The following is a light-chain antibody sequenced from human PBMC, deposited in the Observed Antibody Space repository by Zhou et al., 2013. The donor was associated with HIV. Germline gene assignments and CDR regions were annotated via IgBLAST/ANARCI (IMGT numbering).Light chain of an antibody. Sequence: DIVLTQSPGTLSLSPGEGATLSCRASHTISANYLAWYQQKPGQAPRLLIYGASTRATGIPARFSGSGSGTEFTLTISSMQSEDFAVYYCQQYKTWPLFGQGTKLEIK. V-gene: IGKV3-15*01. J-gene: IGKJ2*01. CDR2: GAS. CDR1: HTISAN. CDR3: QQYKTWPL.